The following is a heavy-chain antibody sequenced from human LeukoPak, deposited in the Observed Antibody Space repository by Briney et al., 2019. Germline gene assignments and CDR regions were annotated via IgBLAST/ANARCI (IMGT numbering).Heavy chain of an antibody. V-gene: IGHV3-23*01. CDR1: GFAFSNYA. Sequence: GGSLRLSCITSGFAFSNYAMNWVRRAPGKGLEWVSGISGGSAYYAGSVKGRFTISRDNSKNVLYLQMSRLRAEDTAVYYCAKDICTSPRCLLYLDSWGQGTLVTVSS. J-gene: IGHJ4*02. CDR2: ISGGSA. D-gene: IGHD2-8*01. CDR3: AKDICTSPRCLLYLDS.